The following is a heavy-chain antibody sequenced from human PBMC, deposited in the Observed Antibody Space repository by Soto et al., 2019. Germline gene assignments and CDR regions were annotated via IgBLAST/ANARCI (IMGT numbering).Heavy chain of an antibody. D-gene: IGHD6-13*01. CDR3: ARQGSSSWYEEGAFDI. Sequence: SETLSLTCTVSGGSISSYYWSWIRQPPGKGLEWIGYIYYSGSTNYNPSLKSRVTISVDTSKNQFSLKLNSVTAADTAVYYCARQGSSSWYEEGAFDIWGQGTMVTVSS. V-gene: IGHV4-59*08. CDR2: IYYSGST. CDR1: GGSISSYY. J-gene: IGHJ3*02.